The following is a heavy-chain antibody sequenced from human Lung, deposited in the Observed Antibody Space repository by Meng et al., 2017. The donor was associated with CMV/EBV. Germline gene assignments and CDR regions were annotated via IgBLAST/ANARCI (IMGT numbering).Heavy chain of an antibody. CDR3: ARIASSGSYYPFDY. V-gene: IGHV1-2*02. CDR2: INPNSGGT. CDR1: GYTFTGYY. J-gene: IGHJ4*02. Sequence: KASGYTFTGYYMHWVRQAPGQGLEWMGWINPNSGGTNYAQKFQGRVTMTRDTSISTAYMELSRLRSDDTAVYYCARIASSGSYYPFDYWGQGTLVTVS. D-gene: IGHD1-26*01.